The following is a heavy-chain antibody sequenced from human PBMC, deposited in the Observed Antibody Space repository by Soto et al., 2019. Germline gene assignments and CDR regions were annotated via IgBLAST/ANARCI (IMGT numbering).Heavy chain of an antibody. J-gene: IGHJ5*02. D-gene: IGHD3-3*01. CDR3: ARTLGSNFWSGYFSS. V-gene: IGHV3-30-3*01. CDR2: ISYDGSTK. CDR1: GFSFSTYP. Sequence: QVQLVESGGGVVQPGRSLRLSCAASGFSFSTYPMYWVRQAPGKGLEWVAVISYDGSTKYSADSVEGRFTISRDNSENTLYLQMNGLRAEDTAVYYCARTLGSNFWSGYFSSWGQGTLVTVSS.